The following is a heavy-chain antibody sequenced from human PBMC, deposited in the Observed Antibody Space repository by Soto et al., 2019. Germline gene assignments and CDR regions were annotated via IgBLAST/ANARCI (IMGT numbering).Heavy chain of an antibody. CDR2: ITDKANSYTT. CDR3: SRRPGSARSVDY. D-gene: IGHD3-10*01. V-gene: IGHV3-72*01. CDR1: GFTFSDDY. J-gene: IGHJ4*02. Sequence: EVQLVESGGGLVQPGGSLRLSSAASGFTFSDDYMDWVRQAPGKGLEWVVLITDKANSYTTEYAASVRGRFTISGDESKNSVYLQLNSLKTEDPDVYYFSRRPGSARSVDYWGQGALVTVS.